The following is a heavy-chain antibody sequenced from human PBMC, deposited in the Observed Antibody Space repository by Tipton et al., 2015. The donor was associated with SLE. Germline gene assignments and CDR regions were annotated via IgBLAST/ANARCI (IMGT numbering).Heavy chain of an antibody. CDR1: GYSISSGYY. CDR3: AAGDYYYMDV. J-gene: IGHJ6*03. Sequence: LSCAVSGYSISSGYYWGWIRQPPGKGLEWIGSIYDGGSTYYNPSLKRRVTISVDTSKNQFSLKLSSVTAADTAVYYCAAGDYYYMDVWGKGTTVTVSS. V-gene: IGHV4-38-2*01. CDR2: IYDGGST. D-gene: IGHD3-10*01.